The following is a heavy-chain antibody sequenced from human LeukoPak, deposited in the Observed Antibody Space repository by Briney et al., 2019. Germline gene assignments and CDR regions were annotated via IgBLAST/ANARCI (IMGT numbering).Heavy chain of an antibody. V-gene: IGHV1-8*01. CDR2: MNPNSGNT. CDR1: GYTFTSYD. Sequence: ASVKVSCKASGYTFTSYDINWVRQATGQGLEWMGWMNPNSGNTGYAQKFQGRVTMTRNTSISTAYMKLSSLRSEDTAVYYCARSRPKYSSCRVWSFDYWGQGTLVTVSS. J-gene: IGHJ4*02. CDR3: ARSRPKYSSCRVWSFDY. D-gene: IGHD6-6*01.